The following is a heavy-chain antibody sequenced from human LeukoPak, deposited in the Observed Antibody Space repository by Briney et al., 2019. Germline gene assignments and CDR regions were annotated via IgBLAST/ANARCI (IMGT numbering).Heavy chain of an antibody. D-gene: IGHD2-2*01. J-gene: IGHJ4*02. Sequence: GGSLRLSCAASGFTFSSYWMSWVRQAPGKGLEWVANIKQDGSEKYYVDSVKGRFTISRDNAKNSLYLQMNSLRAEDTAVYYCARDPLGYCSSTSCYPEGVFDYWGQGTLVTVSS. V-gene: IGHV3-7*01. CDR2: IKQDGSEK. CDR1: GFTFSSYW. CDR3: ARDPLGYCSSTSCYPEGVFDY.